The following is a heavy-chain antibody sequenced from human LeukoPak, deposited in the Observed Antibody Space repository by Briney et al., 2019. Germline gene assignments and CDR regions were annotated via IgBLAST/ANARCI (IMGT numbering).Heavy chain of an antibody. V-gene: IGHV4-39*01. CDR1: GGSISSSSYY. CDR3: ARQSSWYWFDP. CDR2: FYYSGST. Sequence: SETLSLTCTVSGGSISSSSYYWGWIRQPPGKGLEWIGTFYYSGSTYNNPSLKSRVTISVDTSKNQFSLKLSSVTAADTAVYYCARQSSWYWFDPWGQGTLVTVSS. D-gene: IGHD6-13*01. J-gene: IGHJ5*02.